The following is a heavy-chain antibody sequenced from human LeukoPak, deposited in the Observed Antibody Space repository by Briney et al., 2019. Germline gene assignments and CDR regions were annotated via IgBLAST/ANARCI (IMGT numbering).Heavy chain of an antibody. V-gene: IGHV3-9*01. J-gene: IGHJ4*02. CDR3: AKVGTLYYDFWSGYSYYFDY. D-gene: IGHD3-3*01. CDR2: ISWNSGSI. CDR1: GFTFDDYA. Sequence: PGRSLRLSCAASGFTFDDYAMHWVRQAPGKGLEWVSGISWNSGSIGYADSVKGRFTISRDNAKNSLYLQMNSLRAEDTAVYYCAKVGTLYYDFWSGYSYYFDYWGQGTLVTVSS.